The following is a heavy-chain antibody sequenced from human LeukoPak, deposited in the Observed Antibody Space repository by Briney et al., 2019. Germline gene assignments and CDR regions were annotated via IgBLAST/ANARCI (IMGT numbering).Heavy chain of an antibody. V-gene: IGHV3-66*01. Sequence: GGSLRLSCAASEFSVGSNYMTWVRQAPGKGLEWVSLIYSGGSTYYADSVKGRFTISRDNSKNTLYLQMNSLRAEDTAVYYCAREAEGTDAFDIWGQGTMVTVSS. CDR2: IYSGGST. CDR3: AREAEGTDAFDI. D-gene: IGHD3-10*01. J-gene: IGHJ3*02. CDR1: EFSVGSNY.